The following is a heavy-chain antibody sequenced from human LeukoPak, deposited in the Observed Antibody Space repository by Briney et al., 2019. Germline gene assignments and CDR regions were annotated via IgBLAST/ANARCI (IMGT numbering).Heavy chain of an antibody. D-gene: IGHD6-13*01. CDR2: IYYSGST. J-gene: IGHJ6*02. CDR3: ARGWAKDSSSWYYVDYYYGMDV. Sequence: PSETLSLTCTASGGSISSYYWSWIRQPPGKGLEWIGYIYYSGSTNYNPSLKSRVTISVDTSKNQFSLKLSSVTAADTAVYYCARGWAKDSSSWYYVDYYYGMDVWGQGTTVTVSS. CDR1: GGSISSYY. V-gene: IGHV4-59*01.